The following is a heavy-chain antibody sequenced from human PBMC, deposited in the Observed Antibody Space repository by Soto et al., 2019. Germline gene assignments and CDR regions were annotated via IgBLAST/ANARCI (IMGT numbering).Heavy chain of an antibody. V-gene: IGHV3-23*01. D-gene: IGHD5-18*01. CDR3: AKERQTAY. Sequence: GGSLRLSCAATGFTFSNYVMTWLRQAPGKGLEWVSCISDSGGQTYYADSVKGRFTISRDNSKNTLYPQMNSLRAEDTAVYYCAKERQTAYWGQGTLVTVSS. CDR1: GFTFSNYV. CDR2: ISDSGGQT. J-gene: IGHJ4*02.